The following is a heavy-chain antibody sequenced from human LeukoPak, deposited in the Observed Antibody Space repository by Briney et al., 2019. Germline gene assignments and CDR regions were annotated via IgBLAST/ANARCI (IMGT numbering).Heavy chain of an antibody. D-gene: IGHD3-22*01. CDR1: GFTFSSYA. V-gene: IGHV3-30*04. CDR3: AREAYYDSSGYYPH. J-gene: IGHJ4*02. Sequence: GGSLRLSCAASGFTFSSYAMHWVRQAPGKGLEWVAVISYDGSNKYYADSVKGRFTISRDNSKNTLYLQMNRLRAEDTAVYYCAREAYYDSSGYYPHWGQGTLVTVSS. CDR2: ISYDGSNK.